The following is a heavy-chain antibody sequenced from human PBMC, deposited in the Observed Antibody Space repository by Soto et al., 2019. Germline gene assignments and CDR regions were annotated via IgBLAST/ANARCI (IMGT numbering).Heavy chain of an antibody. CDR2: INHGGST. CDR3: ASGGQTIIPKD. CDR1: GGSLSVYY. V-gene: IGHV4-34*01. D-gene: IGHD5-12*01. Sequence: QVQLQQWGAGLLKPSETLSLTCGVYGGSLSVYYWSWIRQPPGKGLEWIGEINHGGSTNYNPSLKSRVTISIDTSKNQFSLKLSSVTAADTAVYYCASGGQTIIPKDWGQGTLVTVSS. J-gene: IGHJ4*02.